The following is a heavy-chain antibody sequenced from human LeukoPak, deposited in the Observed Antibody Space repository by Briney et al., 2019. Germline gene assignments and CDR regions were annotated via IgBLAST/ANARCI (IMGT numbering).Heavy chain of an antibody. V-gene: IGHV1-8*01. J-gene: IGHJ4*02. D-gene: IGHD3-22*01. CDR2: MNPNSGNT. CDR3: ARVGDYITMIVQ. Sequence: GASVKVSCKASGYTFTSYDINWVRQATGQGLEWMGWMNPNSGNTGYAQKLQGRVTMTRSTSLSTAYMELSSLRSEDTAVYYCARVGDYITMIVQWGQRTLVTVSP. CDR1: GYTFTSYD.